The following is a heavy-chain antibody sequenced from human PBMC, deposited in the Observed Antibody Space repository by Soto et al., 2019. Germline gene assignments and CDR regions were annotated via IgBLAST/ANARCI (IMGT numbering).Heavy chain of an antibody. CDR3: TTDQLVLRFLGWTPGTAYGMDV. CDR2: IKSKTDGGTT. Sequence: GGSLRLSCAASGFTFSNAWMSWVRQAPGKGLEWVGRIKSKTDGGTTDYAAPVKGRFTISRDDSKNTLYLQMNSLKTEDTAVYYCTTDQLVLRFLGWTPGTAYGMDVWGQGTTVTVSS. CDR1: GFTFSNAW. J-gene: IGHJ6*02. V-gene: IGHV3-15*01. D-gene: IGHD3-3*01.